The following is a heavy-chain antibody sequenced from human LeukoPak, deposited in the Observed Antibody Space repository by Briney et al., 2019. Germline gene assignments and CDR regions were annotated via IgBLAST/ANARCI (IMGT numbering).Heavy chain of an antibody. CDR2: IYYSGGT. V-gene: IGHV4-61*01. Sequence: PSETLSLTCTVSGGSVSSGNYYWSWIRQPPGKGLEWIGYIYYSGGTDYNPSLKSRVTISVDTSKNQFSLKLRSVTAADTAVCYCARHVTISGPYDASDIWGQGTMVTVSP. CDR1: GGSVSSGNYY. CDR3: ARHVTISGPYDASDI. J-gene: IGHJ3*02. D-gene: IGHD5-24*01.